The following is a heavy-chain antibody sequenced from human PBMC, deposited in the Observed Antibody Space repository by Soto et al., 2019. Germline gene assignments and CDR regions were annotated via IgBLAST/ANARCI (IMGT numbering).Heavy chain of an antibody. V-gene: IGHV1-69*01. J-gene: IGHJ2*01. CDR3: ARVTADRPYWYFDL. D-gene: IGHD6-6*01. Sequence: QVQLVQSGAEVKKPGSSVKVSCKASGGTFSSYAISWVRQSPGQGLEWMGGIIPIFGTANYAQKFQGRVTITADESTGTANMELSSLRSEDTAVYYCARVTADRPYWYFDLWGRGTLVTVSS. CDR2: IIPIFGTA. CDR1: GGTFSSYA.